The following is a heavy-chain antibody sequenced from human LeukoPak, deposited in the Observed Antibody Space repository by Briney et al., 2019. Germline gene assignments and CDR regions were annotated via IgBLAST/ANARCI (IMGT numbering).Heavy chain of an antibody. Sequence: GGSLRLSCAASGFTFSSYAMSCVRQAPGKGLEWVSAISGSGGSTYYADSVKGRCTISRDNSKNTLYLQMNSLRAEDTAVYYCAKDRGTKYSYGFYYYYYYGMDVWGQGTTVTVSS. D-gene: IGHD5-18*01. CDR1: GFTFSSYA. CDR3: AKDRGTKYSYGFYYYYYYGMDV. J-gene: IGHJ6*02. CDR2: ISGSGGST. V-gene: IGHV3-23*01.